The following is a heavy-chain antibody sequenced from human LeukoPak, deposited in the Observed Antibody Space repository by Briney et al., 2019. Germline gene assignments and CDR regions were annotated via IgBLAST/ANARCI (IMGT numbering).Heavy chain of an antibody. D-gene: IGHD1-26*01. CDR3: ARDGTGGATAGFDH. V-gene: IGHV1-18*01. J-gene: IGHJ4*02. Sequence: ASVKVSCKASGYIFTSYGISWVRQAPGQGLEWMGWISAYNGYTNYAQKLQGRVTVITDTSTSTAYMELRSLRSDDTAVYYCARDGTGGATAGFDHWGQGTLVTVSS. CDR1: GYIFTSYG. CDR2: ISAYNGYT.